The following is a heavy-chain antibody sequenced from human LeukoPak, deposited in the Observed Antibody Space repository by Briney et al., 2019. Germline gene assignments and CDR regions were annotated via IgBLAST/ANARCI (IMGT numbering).Heavy chain of an antibody. CDR3: ASRKYYDFWSVGDAFDI. J-gene: IGHJ3*02. Sequence: KTSETLSLTCTVSGGSISSSSYYWSWIRQPPGKGLEWIGYIYYSGSTNYNPSLKSRVTISVDTSKNQFSLKLSSVTAADTAVYYCASRKYYDFWSVGDAFDIWGQGTMVTVSS. V-gene: IGHV4-61*01. CDR1: GGSISSSSYY. D-gene: IGHD3-3*01. CDR2: IYYSGST.